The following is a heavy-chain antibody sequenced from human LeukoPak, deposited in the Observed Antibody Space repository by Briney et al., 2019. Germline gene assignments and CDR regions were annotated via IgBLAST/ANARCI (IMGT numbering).Heavy chain of an antibody. CDR3: ATDGGYCSSTSCYRGDYFDY. CDR1: GFTFSSYW. D-gene: IGHD2-2*02. Sequence: GGSLRLSCAASGFTFSSYWMNWVRQAPGKGLVWVSRIKTDGSSATYADSVKGRFTISRDNAKNSLYLQMNSLRAEDTAVYYCATDGGYCSSTSCYRGDYFDYWGQGTLVTVSS. CDR2: IKTDGSSA. J-gene: IGHJ4*02. V-gene: IGHV3-74*01.